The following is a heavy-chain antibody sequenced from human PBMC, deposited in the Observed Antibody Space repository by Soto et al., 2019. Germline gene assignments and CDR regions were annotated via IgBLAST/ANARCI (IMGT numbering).Heavy chain of an antibody. CDR3: AKLGYSSRWYLGMDV. CDR1: GFTFSSYD. Sequence: GGSLSLSCAASGFTFSSYDMHWVRQATGKGLEWVSAIGTAGDTYYPGSVKGRFTISRDNSKNTLYLQMNSLRAEDTAVYYCAKLGYSSRWYLGMDVWGQGTTVIVSS. J-gene: IGHJ6*02. CDR2: IGTAGDT. D-gene: IGHD6-13*01. V-gene: IGHV3-13*01.